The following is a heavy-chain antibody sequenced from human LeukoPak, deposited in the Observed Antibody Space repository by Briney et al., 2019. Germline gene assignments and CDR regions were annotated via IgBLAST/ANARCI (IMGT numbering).Heavy chain of an antibody. CDR3: ARQEDTMVRVLDY. CDR2: IYHSEST. D-gene: IGHD3-10*01. CDR1: GGSISSSNW. J-gene: IGHJ4*02. V-gene: IGHV4-4*02. Sequence: PSGTLSLTCAVSGGSISSSNWWSWVRQPPGKGLEWIGEIYHSESTNYNPSLKSRVTISVDTSKNQFSLKLSSVTAADTAVYYCARQEDTMVRVLDYWGQGTLVTVSS.